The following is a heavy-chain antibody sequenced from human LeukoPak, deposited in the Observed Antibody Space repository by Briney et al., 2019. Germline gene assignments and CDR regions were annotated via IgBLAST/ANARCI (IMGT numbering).Heavy chain of an antibody. CDR2: LYSGGST. CDR1: GLTVSSNY. D-gene: IGHD6-13*01. J-gene: IGHJ4*02. CDR3: ARAPRMVHFDY. Sequence: GGSLRLSCAASGLTVSSNYMTWVREAPGKGLEWVSVLYSGGSTYYADSVKGRFTISRDNSKNTLYLQMNSLTAEDTAVYYCARAPRMVHFDYWGQGTLVTVSS. V-gene: IGHV3-53*01.